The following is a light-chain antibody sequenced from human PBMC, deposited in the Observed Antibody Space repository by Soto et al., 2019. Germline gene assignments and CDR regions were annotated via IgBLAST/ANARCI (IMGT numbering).Light chain of an antibody. J-gene: IGLJ1*01. CDR3: SSYTSSDTLV. V-gene: IGLV2-14*01. Sequence: QSALTQPASVSGSAGQSITISCTGTSSDVGAYNYVSWYQQHPGKVPKLMIYEVTDRPSGVSNRFSGSKSGNTASLTISGLQAEDEADYYCSSYTSSDTLVFGTGTKPTVL. CDR1: SSDVGAYNY. CDR2: EVT.